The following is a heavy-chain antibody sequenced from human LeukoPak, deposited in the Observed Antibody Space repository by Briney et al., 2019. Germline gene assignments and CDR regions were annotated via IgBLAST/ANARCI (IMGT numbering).Heavy chain of an antibody. CDR1: GFTFSSYG. V-gene: IGHV3-30*02. Sequence: GGSLRLSCAASGFTFSSYGMHWVRQAPGKGLEWVAFIRYDGSNKYYADSVKGRFTISRDNSKNTLYLQMNSLRAEDTAVYYCARDKAGHCRGTSCPPSFDYWGQGTLVTVSS. D-gene: IGHD2-2*01. CDR2: IRYDGSNK. J-gene: IGHJ4*02. CDR3: ARDKAGHCRGTSCPPSFDY.